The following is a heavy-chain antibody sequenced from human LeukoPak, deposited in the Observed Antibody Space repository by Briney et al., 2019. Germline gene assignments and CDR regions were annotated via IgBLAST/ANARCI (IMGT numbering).Heavy chain of an antibody. CDR2: INPNSGDT. V-gene: IGHV1-2*02. J-gene: IGHJ4*02. CDR1: GYSFTGYY. D-gene: IGHD6-19*01. CDR3: ATSYSRGERAY. Sequence: ASVKVSCKASGYSFTGYYMHWVRQAPGQGLERMGWINPNSGDTKYAQKFQGRVTMTRDTSIRTAYMELSRLRSDDTAVYYCATSYSRGERAYWGQGTLVTVSS.